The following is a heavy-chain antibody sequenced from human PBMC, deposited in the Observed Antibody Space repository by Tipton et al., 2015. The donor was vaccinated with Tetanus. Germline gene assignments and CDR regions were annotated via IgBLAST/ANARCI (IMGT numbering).Heavy chain of an antibody. CDR3: ARDITVYGVDA. D-gene: IGHD3-3*01. CDR2: ISHSGTT. V-gene: IGHV4-34*01. Sequence: TLSLTCAVYGGSFSSYYWSWIRQTPGKGLEWIGDISHSGTTAYNPSLKSRVSMSVDASNNQFSLMLSSVTAADTGIYYCARDITVYGVDAWGQGTTVTVSS. CDR1: GGSFSSYY. J-gene: IGHJ6*02.